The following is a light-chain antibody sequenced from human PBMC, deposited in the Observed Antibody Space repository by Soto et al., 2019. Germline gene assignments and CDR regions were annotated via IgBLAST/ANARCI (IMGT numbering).Light chain of an antibody. V-gene: IGKV1-5*01. CDR3: QQYNSYS. J-gene: IGKJ2*01. Sequence: DIQMTQSPSTLSASVGDRVTITCRASQSISSWLAWYQQKPGKAPKLLIYDASSLESGVPSRFSGSGSETEFILIISSLQPDDFATHYFQQYNSYSFAQGTKLEIK. CDR2: DAS. CDR1: QSISSW.